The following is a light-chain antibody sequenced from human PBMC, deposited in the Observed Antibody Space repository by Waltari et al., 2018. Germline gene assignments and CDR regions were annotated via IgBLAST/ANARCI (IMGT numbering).Light chain of an antibody. CDR2: AVS. V-gene: IGLV2-14*03. Sequence: QSALTQPASVSGSPGQSITISCTGTSSDVGGYNYVSWYQQYPGKAPKLVIHAVSSRPSGTSDRFSGSKSGKTASLIISGLQADDEADYYCSSYTASRLYVFGTGTKVTVL. CDR3: SSYTASRLYV. J-gene: IGLJ1*01. CDR1: SSDVGGYNY.